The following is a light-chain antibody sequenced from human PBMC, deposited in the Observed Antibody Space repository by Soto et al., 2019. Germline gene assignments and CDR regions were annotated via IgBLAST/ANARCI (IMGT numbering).Light chain of an antibody. CDR3: QQYHTWPIT. V-gene: IGKV3-15*01. CDR2: GAS. Sequence: VLTQSPGTLSLSPGEGATISCRSSQSVSSRYLAWYQQKPGQAPRLLISGASTGATGIPARFSGSGSGTEFTLTISSLQSEDCAIYYCQQYHTWPITFGGGTKV. CDR1: QSVSSRY. J-gene: IGKJ4*01.